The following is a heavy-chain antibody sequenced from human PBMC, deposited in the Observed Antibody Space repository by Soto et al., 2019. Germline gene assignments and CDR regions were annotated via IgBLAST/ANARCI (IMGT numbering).Heavy chain of an antibody. D-gene: IGHD6-13*01. Sequence: EVHLLESGGGLVQPGGSLRLSCAGSGFTFNTYAMTWVRQAPGKGLEWVSMISDSGSTYYSGSVRGRFTISRDNSKSTLYLQMNSLRADDTAIYSCAKHWGTPAPDDYWGQGTLVTVSS. CDR2: ISDSGST. CDR3: AKHWGTPAPDDY. V-gene: IGHV3-23*01. CDR1: GFTFNTYA. J-gene: IGHJ4*02.